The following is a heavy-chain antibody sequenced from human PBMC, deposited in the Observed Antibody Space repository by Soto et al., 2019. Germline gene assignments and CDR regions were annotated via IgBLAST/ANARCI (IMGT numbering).Heavy chain of an antibody. J-gene: IGHJ6*02. CDR2: INHSGST. V-gene: IGHV4-34*01. D-gene: IGHD3-9*01. CDR1: GGSFSGYY. Sequence: SETLSLTCAVYGGSFSGYYWSWIRQPPGTGLEWIGEINHSGSTNYNPSLKSRVTISVDTSKNQFSLKLSSVTAADTAVYYCARDMGYFDWLPTYYYYYGMDVWGQGTTVT. CDR3: ARDMGYFDWLPTYYYYYGMDV.